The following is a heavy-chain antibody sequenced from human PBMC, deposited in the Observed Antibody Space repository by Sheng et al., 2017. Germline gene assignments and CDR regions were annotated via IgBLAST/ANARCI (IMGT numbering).Heavy chain of an antibody. CDR3: AKGCDVDCYSRFDP. J-gene: IGHJ5*02. Sequence: EVQLVETGGGLLQPGGSLRLSCVVSGFTFSSYAMSWVRQAPGKGLEWVSSISGGPGSGYYADSVKGRFTISRDNSKNTLYLQMNSLRAEDTAIYYCAKGCDVDCYSRFDPWGQGTLVTVSS. V-gene: IGHV3-23*04. CDR2: ISGGPGSG. CDR1: GFTFSSYA. D-gene: IGHD2-21*01.